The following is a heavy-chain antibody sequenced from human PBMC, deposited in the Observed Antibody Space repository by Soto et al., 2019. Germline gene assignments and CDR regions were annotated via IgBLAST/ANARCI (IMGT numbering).Heavy chain of an antibody. CDR3: ARDGAVAGDSNFDY. D-gene: IGHD6-19*01. Sequence: QVQLVESGGGVVQPGRSLRLSCAASGFTFSSYAMHWVRQAPGKGLEWVAVISYDGSNKYYADSVKGRFTISRDNSKNTLYLQMNSLRAEDTAVYYCARDGAVAGDSNFDYWGQGTPVTVSS. V-gene: IGHV3-30-3*01. CDR1: GFTFSSYA. CDR2: ISYDGSNK. J-gene: IGHJ4*02.